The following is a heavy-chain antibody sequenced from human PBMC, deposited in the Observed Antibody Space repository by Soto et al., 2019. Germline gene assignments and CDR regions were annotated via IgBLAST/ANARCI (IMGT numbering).Heavy chain of an antibody. J-gene: IGHJ6*02. V-gene: IGHV1-2*04. CDR2: INPNSGGT. Sequence: ASVKVSCKASGYTFTGYYMHWVRQAPGQGLEWMGWINPNSGGTNYAQKFQGWVTMTRDTSISTAYVELSRLRSDDTAVYYCAAPVGGLAEYYYYYYGMDVWGQGTTVTVSS. CDR1: GYTFTGYY. D-gene: IGHD3-9*01. CDR3: AAPVGGLAEYYYYYYGMDV.